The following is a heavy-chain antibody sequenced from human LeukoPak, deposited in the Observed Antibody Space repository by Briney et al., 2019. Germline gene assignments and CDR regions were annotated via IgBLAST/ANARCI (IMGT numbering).Heavy chain of an antibody. CDR2: IYYSGST. V-gene: IGHV4-59*08. Sequence: PSETLSLTCTVSGGSTSSYYWSWIRQPPGKGLEWIGYIYYSGSTNYNPSLKSRVTISVDTSKNQFSLKLSSVTAADTAVYYCARGVVVTATMYYFDYWGQGTLVTVSS. D-gene: IGHD2-21*02. J-gene: IGHJ4*02. CDR3: ARGVVVTATMYYFDY. CDR1: GGSTSSYY.